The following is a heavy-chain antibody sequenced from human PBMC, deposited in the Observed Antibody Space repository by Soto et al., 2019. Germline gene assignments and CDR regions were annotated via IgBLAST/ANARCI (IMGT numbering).Heavy chain of an antibody. D-gene: IGHD6-19*01. CDR2: ISYDGSNK. Sequence: PGGSLRLSCSASGFTFSSYAMHWVRQAPGKGLEWVAVISYDGSNKYYADSVKGRFTISRDNSKNTLYLQMNSLRAEDTAVYYCARGIAVVWGQGTLVTVSS. CDR1: GFTFSSYA. V-gene: IGHV3-30-3*01. J-gene: IGHJ4*02. CDR3: ARGIAVV.